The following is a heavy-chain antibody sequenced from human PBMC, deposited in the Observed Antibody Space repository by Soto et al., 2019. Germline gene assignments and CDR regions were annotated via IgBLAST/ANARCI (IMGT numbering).Heavy chain of an antibody. CDR2: ISCDGSNR. D-gene: IGHD6-19*01. V-gene: IGHV3-30*14. J-gene: IGHJ4*02. CDR3: ARVTQAVAADY. Sequence: QVQLVESGGGVVQPGRSLRLSCAASGLTLSNYAMHWVRQAPGKGLEWVAVISCDGSNRYYADSVKGRFTISRDNSKNTLYLQMNSLRAEDTAVYYCARVTQAVAADYWGQRTLVTVSS. CDR1: GLTLSNYA.